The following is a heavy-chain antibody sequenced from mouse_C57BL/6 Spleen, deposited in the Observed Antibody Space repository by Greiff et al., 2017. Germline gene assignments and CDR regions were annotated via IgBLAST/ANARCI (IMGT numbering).Heavy chain of an antibody. Sequence: QVHVKQPGAELVRPGSSVKLSCKASGYTFTSYWMHWVKQRPIQGLEWIGNIDPSDSETHYNQKFKDKATLTVDKSSSTAYMQLSSLTSEDSAVYYCARWVIYYGIFDYWGQGTTLTVSS. J-gene: IGHJ2*01. CDR1: GYTFTSYW. CDR2: IDPSDSET. CDR3: ARWVIYYGIFDY. D-gene: IGHD2-1*01. V-gene: IGHV1-52*01.